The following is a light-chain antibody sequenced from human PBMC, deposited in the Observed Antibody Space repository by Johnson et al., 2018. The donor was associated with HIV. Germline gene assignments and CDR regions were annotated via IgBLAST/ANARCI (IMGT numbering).Light chain of an antibody. CDR1: SSNIGNNY. V-gene: IGLV1-51*01. CDR2: DNN. J-gene: IGLJ1*01. CDR3: GTWDSSLSAGV. Sequence: QSVLTQPPSVSAAPGQKVTISCSGSSSNIGNNYVSWYQQLPGTAPRIVTYDNNKRPSGIPDRFSGSKSGTSATLGITGLQTGDEADYYCGTWDSSLSAGVFGIGTKVTVL.